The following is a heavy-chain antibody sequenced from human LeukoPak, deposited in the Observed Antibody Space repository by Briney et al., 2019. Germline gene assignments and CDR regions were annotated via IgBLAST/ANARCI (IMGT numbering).Heavy chain of an antibody. CDR1: GGSFSGYY. CDR3: ARATGIAVAGYFDY. V-gene: IGHV4-34*01. D-gene: IGHD6-19*01. J-gene: IGHJ4*02. CDR2: INHSGST. Sequence: SETLSLTCAVYGGSFSGYYWSWIRQPPGKGLEWIGEINHSGSTNYNPSLKSRVTISVDTSKNQFSLELSSVTAADTAVYYCARATGIAVAGYFDYWGQGTLVTVSS.